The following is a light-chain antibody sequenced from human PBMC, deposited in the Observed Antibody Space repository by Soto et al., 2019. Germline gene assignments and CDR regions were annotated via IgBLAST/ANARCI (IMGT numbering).Light chain of an antibody. V-gene: IGLV2-23*02. CDR2: EVS. J-gene: IGLJ1*01. CDR1: SSDVGYYNL. Sequence: QSALTQPASVSGSPGQSITISCTGTSSDVGYYNLVSWYQQRPGKAPKLMIYEVSKRPSGFSNRFSGSKSGNTASLTISGLHAEDEADYYCCSYAGSSTHYVFGTGTKVTVL. CDR3: CSYAGSSTHYV.